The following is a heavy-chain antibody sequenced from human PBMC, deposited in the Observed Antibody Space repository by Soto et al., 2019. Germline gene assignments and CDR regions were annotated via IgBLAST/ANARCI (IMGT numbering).Heavy chain of an antibody. CDR3: ARPRLEFYYFDDMDV. CDR1: GFTFSSFA. J-gene: IGHJ6*02. V-gene: IGHV3-30-3*01. D-gene: IGHD5-12*01. CDR2: ISYDGSNK. Sequence: QVQLVESGGGVVQPGRSLRLSCAASGFTFSSFAFHWVRQAPGKGLEWVAVISYDGSNKYYADSVKGRFTISRDNSKNTLDLQLKRLRAEDTDVYYCARPRLEFYYFDDMDVWGQGTTVTVAS.